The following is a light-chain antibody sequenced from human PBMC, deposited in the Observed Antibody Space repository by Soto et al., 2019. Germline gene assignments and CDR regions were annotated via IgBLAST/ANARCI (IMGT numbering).Light chain of an antibody. J-gene: IGKJ4*01. CDR2: GAS. V-gene: IGKV3-20*01. CDR1: QSVSSSY. Sequence: EIVLTQSPGTLSLSPGERATLSCRASQSVSSSYLAWYQQKPGQAPRLLIYGASSRATDIPDRFSGSGSGTDFTLTISRLEPGDFAVYYCQQYDSSPLTFGGGTKVEIK. CDR3: QQYDSSPLT.